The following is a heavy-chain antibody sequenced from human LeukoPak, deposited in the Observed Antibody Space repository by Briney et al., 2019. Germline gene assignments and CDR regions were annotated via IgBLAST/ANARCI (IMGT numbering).Heavy chain of an antibody. CDR1: GFTFSNYA. V-gene: IGHV3-23*01. CDR3: AKDVCRYSSGCLSFDY. D-gene: IGHD6-19*01. J-gene: IGHJ4*02. CDR2: ISGSGGST. Sequence: GGSLRLSCAASGFTFSNYAMSWVRQAPGKGLEWVSAISGSGGSTYSADSVKGRFTISRDNSKNTLSLQMNSLRAEDTAVYYCAKDVCRYSSGCLSFDYWGQGTLVTVSS.